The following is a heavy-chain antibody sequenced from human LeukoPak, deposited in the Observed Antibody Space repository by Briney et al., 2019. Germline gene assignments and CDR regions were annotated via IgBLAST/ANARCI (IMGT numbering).Heavy chain of an antibody. D-gene: IGHD3-10*01. J-gene: IGHJ4*02. V-gene: IGHV3-30-3*01. Sequence: GGSLRLSCAASGFTFSTFPMDWVRQAPGKGLEWLTLISYDGNNKYYADSVKGRFIVSRDNSKNTLYLQMNSLRVDDTAVYYCAKDWATMVRGADYWGQGTLVTVSS. CDR1: GFTFSTFP. CDR3: AKDWATMVRGADY. CDR2: ISYDGNNK.